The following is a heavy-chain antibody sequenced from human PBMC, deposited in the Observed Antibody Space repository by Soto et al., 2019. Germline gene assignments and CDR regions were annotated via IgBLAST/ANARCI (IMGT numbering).Heavy chain of an antibody. CDR1: GFTFSAYA. CDR2: ISDDGTNK. CDR3: ARDGSSRGLWLGPDY. V-gene: IGHV3-30-3*01. J-gene: IGHJ4*02. Sequence: GGSLRLSCAAPGFTFSAYAMHCVRQAPGKGLEWVAVISDDGTNKHYADSVRGRFTISRDNSKNTLYVQMNSLRAEDTAFYYCARDGSSRGLWLGPDYWGQGTQVTVSS. D-gene: IGHD5-18*01.